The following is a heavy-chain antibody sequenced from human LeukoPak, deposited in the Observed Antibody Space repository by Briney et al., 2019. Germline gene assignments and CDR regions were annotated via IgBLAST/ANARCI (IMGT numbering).Heavy chain of an antibody. Sequence: GASVKVSCKASGGTFSSYAISWVRQAPGQGLEWMGGIIPIFGTANYAQKFQGRVTITADESTSTACMELSSLRSEDTAVYYCARADHSSSLFDYWGQGTLVTVSS. CDR1: GGTFSSYA. V-gene: IGHV1-69*13. CDR3: ARADHSSSLFDY. D-gene: IGHD6-6*01. J-gene: IGHJ4*02. CDR2: IIPIFGTA.